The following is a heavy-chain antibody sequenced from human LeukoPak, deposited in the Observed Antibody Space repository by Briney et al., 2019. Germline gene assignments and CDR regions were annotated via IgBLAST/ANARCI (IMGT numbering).Heavy chain of an antibody. CDR3: VRDLGHSRHYFEY. CDR2: ISQDGSET. CDR1: GFTFNSFF. Sequence: GGSLRLSCAASGFTFNSFFLNWVRLTPGRELEWVACISQDGSETFYMDSVRGRFIISRDNTKNSLYLQMDSLRAEDTAVYFRVRDLGHSRHYFEYWGQGALVTVSS. J-gene: IGHJ4*02. D-gene: IGHD7-27*01. V-gene: IGHV3-7*01.